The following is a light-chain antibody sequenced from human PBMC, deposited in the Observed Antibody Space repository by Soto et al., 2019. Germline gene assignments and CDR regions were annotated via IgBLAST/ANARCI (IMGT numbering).Light chain of an antibody. CDR3: QQYNKWLGT. CDR2: GAS. Sequence: ITQSPSTLPVHQGERVTLSCRATQSVSSNLAWYQQKVGQAPRLLIYGASTRATGIPARFSGSGSGTEFTLTISSLQSEDFAVYYCQQYNKWLGTFGGGTKVDI. V-gene: IGKV3-15*01. J-gene: IGKJ4*01. CDR1: QSVSSN.